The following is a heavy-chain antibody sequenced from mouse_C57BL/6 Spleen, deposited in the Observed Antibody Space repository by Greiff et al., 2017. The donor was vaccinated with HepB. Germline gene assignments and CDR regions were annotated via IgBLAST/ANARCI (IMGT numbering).Heavy chain of an antibody. CDR3: ARDYYGSNSFAY. CDR2: IYPSDSET. V-gene: IGHV1-61*01. D-gene: IGHD1-1*01. CDR1: GYTFTSYW. J-gene: IGHJ3*01. Sequence: QVQLQQPGAELVRPGSSVKLSCKASGYTFTSYWMDWVKQRPGQGLEWIGNIYPSDSETHYNQKFKDKATLTVDNSSSTAYMQLSSLTSEDSAVYYCARDYYGSNSFAYWGQGTLVTVSA.